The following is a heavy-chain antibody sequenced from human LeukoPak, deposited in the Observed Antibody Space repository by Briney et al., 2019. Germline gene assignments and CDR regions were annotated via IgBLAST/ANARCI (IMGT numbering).Heavy chain of an antibody. CDR2: FYPGDSDT. CDR3: ARHSVSHCGGDCPTDY. CDR1: GYSFTNYG. V-gene: IGHV5-51*01. Sequence: GESLKISCKDSGYSFTNYGIVWVRQMPGKGLEWMGIFYPGDSDTRYSPSFQGQVIISADKSISTAYLQWSSLKASDTAVYYCARHSVSHCGGDCPTDYWGQGTLVTVSS. J-gene: IGHJ4*02. D-gene: IGHD2-21*02.